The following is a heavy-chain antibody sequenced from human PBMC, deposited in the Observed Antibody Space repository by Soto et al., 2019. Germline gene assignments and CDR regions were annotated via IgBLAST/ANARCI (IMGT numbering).Heavy chain of an antibody. CDR1: GFTFSNYS. J-gene: IGHJ4*02. V-gene: IGHV3-23*01. Sequence: GGSLRLSCAGSGFTFSNYSMSWVRQAPGKGLAWVSAISGSGGSTYYADSVKGRFTISRDNSKNTLYLQMNSLRAEDTALYYCAKVPVGATGRFDYWGQGTLVTVSS. CDR2: ISGSGGST. D-gene: IGHD1-26*01. CDR3: AKVPVGATGRFDY.